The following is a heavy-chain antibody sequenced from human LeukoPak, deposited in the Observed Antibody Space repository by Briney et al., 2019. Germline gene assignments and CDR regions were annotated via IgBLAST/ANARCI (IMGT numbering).Heavy chain of an antibody. CDR1: GYTFTSYA. V-gene: IGHV1-3*01. D-gene: IGHD6-13*01. Sequence: ASVKVSCKASGYTFTSYAMHWVRQAPGQRLEWMGWINAGNGNTKYSQKFQGRVTITRDTSASTAYMELSSLRSEDTAVYHCARGYSSSWSLDYWGQGTLVTVSS. CDR2: INAGNGNT. CDR3: ARGYSSSWSLDY. J-gene: IGHJ4*02.